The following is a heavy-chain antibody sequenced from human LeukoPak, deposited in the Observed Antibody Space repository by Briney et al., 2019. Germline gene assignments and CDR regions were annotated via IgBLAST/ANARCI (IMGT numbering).Heavy chain of an antibody. CDR2: INPNSGGT. J-gene: IGHJ4*02. Sequence: ASVKVSCKASGYTFTGYYMHWVRQAPGQGLEWMGWINPNSGGTNYAQKFQGRVTMTRDTSISTAYMELSGLRSDDTAVYYCAHSKMATIPPFDYGGQGTLVTVSS. CDR1: GYTFTGYY. D-gene: IGHD5-24*01. CDR3: AHSKMATIPPFDY. V-gene: IGHV1-2*02.